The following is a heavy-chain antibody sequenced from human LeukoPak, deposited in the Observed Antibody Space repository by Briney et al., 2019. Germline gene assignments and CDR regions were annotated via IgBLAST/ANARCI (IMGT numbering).Heavy chain of an antibody. CDR3: AKDRGSGSFTLDY. CDR2: ISGSGGST. V-gene: IGHV3-23*01. Sequence: GGSLRLSCAASGFTVSSNYMSWVRQAPGKGLEWVSAISGSGGSTYYADSVKGRFTISRDNSKNTLFLQINSLRAEDTALYCCAKDRGSGSFTLDYWGQGTLVSVSS. CDR1: GFTVSSNY. D-gene: IGHD1-26*01. J-gene: IGHJ4*02.